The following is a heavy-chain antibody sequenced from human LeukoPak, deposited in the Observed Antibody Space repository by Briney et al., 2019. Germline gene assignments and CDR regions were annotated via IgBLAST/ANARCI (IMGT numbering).Heavy chain of an antibody. CDR3: AKQGEQLVRGYYYYYYMDV. J-gene: IGHJ6*03. V-gene: IGHV3-23*01. CDR1: GFTFSSYA. Sequence: PGGSLRLSCAASGFTFSSYAMSWVRQAPGKGLEWVSAISGSGGSTYYADSVKGRFTISRDNSKNTLYLQMNSLRAEDTAVYYCAKQGEQLVRGYYYYYYMDVWGKGTTVTVSS. D-gene: IGHD6-6*01. CDR2: ISGSGGST.